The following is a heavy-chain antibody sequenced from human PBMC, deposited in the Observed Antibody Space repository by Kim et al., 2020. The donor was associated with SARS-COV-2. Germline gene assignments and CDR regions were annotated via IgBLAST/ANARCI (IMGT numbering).Heavy chain of an antibody. V-gene: IGHV4-34*13. D-gene: IGHD3-10*01. Sequence: SLKSRVTISVDTSKNQFSLKLSSVTAADTAVYYCARERVRGVIINRVWDYWGQGTLVTVSS. CDR3: ARERVRGVIINRVWDY. J-gene: IGHJ4*02.